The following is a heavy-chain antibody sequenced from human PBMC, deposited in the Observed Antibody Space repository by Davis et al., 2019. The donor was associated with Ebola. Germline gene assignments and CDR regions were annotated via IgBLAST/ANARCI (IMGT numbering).Heavy chain of an antibody. Sequence: PGGSLRLSCAASGFTFSDSAMHWVRQASGKGLEWVGRIRSKANGYVTAYAASVKGRFTISRDDSKNTAYLQMNSLKTEDTAIYYCTRTRTSSWDGMDVWGLGTTVTVSS. CDR3: TRTRTSSWDGMDV. CDR1: GFTFSDSA. J-gene: IGHJ6*02. V-gene: IGHV3-73*01. D-gene: IGHD6-6*01. CDR2: IRSKANGYVT.